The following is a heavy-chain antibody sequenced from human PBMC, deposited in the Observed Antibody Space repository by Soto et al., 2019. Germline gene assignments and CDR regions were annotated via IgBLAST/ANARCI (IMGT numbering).Heavy chain of an antibody. CDR3: ARHPQYSGSYCDY. V-gene: IGHV4-39*01. CDR2: IYYSGST. Sequence: QLQLQESGPGLVKPSETLSLTCTVSGGSISSSSYYWGWIRQPPGKGLEWIGSIYYSGSTYYNPSLKSRVTISVDTSKNQFSLKLSSVTAADTAVYYCARHPQYSGSYCDYWGQGTLVTVSS. CDR1: GGSISSSSYY. D-gene: IGHD1-26*01. J-gene: IGHJ4*02.